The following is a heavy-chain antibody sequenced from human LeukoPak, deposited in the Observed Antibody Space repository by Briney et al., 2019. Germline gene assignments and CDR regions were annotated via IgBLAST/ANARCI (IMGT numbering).Heavy chain of an antibody. CDR1: GGSFSGYY. D-gene: IGHD4-17*01. J-gene: IGHJ4*02. V-gene: IGHV4-34*01. CDR3: ARVSMTVIGPPYFDY. CDR2: INHSGGT. Sequence: PSETLSLTCAVYGGSFSGYYWSWIRQPPGKGPEWIGEINHSGGTNYNPSLKSRVTISVDTSKNQFSLKLSSVTAADTAVYYCARVSMTVIGPPYFDYWGQGTLVTVSS.